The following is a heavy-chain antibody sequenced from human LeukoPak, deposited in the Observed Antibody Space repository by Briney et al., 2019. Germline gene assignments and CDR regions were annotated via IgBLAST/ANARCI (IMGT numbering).Heavy chain of an antibody. CDR1: GYTLTELS. V-gene: IGHV1-24*01. D-gene: IGHD3-9*01. Sequence: ASVKVSCKVSGYTLTELSMHWVRQAPGKGLEWMGGFDPEDGETIYAQKFQGRVTMTEDTPTDTAYMELSSLRSEDTAVYYCATGVRYFDPRAFDIWGQGTMVTVSS. CDR2: FDPEDGET. CDR3: ATGVRYFDPRAFDI. J-gene: IGHJ3*02.